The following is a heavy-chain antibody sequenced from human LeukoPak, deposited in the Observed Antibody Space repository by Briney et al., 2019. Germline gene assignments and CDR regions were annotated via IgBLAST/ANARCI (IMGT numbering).Heavy chain of an antibody. J-gene: IGHJ4*02. CDR2: ISAYNGNT. CDR1: GYTFTSYG. V-gene: IGHV1-18*01. D-gene: IGHD6-6*01. Sequence: APVKVSCKASGYTFTSYGISWVRQAPGQGLEWMGWISAYNGNTNYAQKLQGRVTITADESTSTAYMELSSLRSEDTAVYYCARVGSSSTPTGFDYWGQGTLVTVSS. CDR3: ARVGSSSTPTGFDY.